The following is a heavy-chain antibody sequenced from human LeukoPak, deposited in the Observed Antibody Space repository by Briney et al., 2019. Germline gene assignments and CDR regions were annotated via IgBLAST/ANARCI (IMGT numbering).Heavy chain of an antibody. J-gene: IGHJ4*02. Sequence: PGGSLRLSCAASGLTFSSYEMHWVRQAPGKGLEWVSYISSSGGTIYYADSVKGRFTISRDNAKNSLYLQMNSLRVEDTAVYYCARGRVFGGYWGQGTLVTVSS. D-gene: IGHD3-16*01. CDR1: GLTFSSYE. CDR2: ISSSGGTI. V-gene: IGHV3-48*03. CDR3: ARGRVFGGY.